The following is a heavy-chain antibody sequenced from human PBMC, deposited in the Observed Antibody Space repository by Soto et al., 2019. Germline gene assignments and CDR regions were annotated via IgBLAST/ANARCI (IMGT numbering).Heavy chain of an antibody. CDR2: IYYSGNT. D-gene: IGHD6-13*01. J-gene: IGHJ4*02. CDR3: ARDFKRYSSPPCPLEY. V-gene: IGHV4-30-4*01. CDR1: ADSISSGDYY. Sequence: VQLRESGPGLVKPSQTLSLTCTVSADSISSGDYYWSWIRQPPGKGLEWIGCIYYSGNTYYNPSLKRRFSISVDTSKNQFSLQLSSVTVAVTAVYYCARDFKRYSSPPCPLEYWGLGTLVTVSS.